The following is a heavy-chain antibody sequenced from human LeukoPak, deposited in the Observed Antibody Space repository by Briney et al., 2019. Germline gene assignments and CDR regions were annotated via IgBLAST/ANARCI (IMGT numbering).Heavy chain of an antibody. Sequence: GGSLRLSCAASGFTFSSYAMSWVRQAPGKGLERVSAISGSGGSTYYADSVKGRFTISRDNSKKTLYLQMNSLRAEDTAVYYCAKDSLYGSGSYSPWNWFDPWGRGTLVTVSS. D-gene: IGHD3-10*01. J-gene: IGHJ5*02. CDR2: ISGSGGST. CDR1: GFTFSSYA. V-gene: IGHV3-23*01. CDR3: AKDSLYGSGSYSPWNWFDP.